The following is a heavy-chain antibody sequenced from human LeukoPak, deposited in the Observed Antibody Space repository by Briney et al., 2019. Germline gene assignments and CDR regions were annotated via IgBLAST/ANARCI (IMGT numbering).Heavy chain of an antibody. CDR1: GFTFSSYA. Sequence: GGSLRLSCAASGFTFSSYAMHWVRQAPGKGLEWVAVISYDGSNKYYADSVKGRFTISRDNSKNTLYLQMNSLRAEDTAVYYCARGINPSNYYYGMDVWGQGTTVTVS. CDR2: ISYDGSNK. V-gene: IGHV3-30*04. D-gene: IGHD1-14*01. J-gene: IGHJ6*02. CDR3: ARGINPSNYYYGMDV.